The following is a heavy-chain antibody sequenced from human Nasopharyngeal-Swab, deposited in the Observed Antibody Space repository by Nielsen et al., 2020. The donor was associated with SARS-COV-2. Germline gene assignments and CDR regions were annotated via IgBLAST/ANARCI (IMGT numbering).Heavy chain of an antibody. D-gene: IGHD2-2*01. CDR3: AYYCSSTSCYPL. CDR2: ISAYNGNT. J-gene: IGHJ4*02. CDR1: GYTFTSYG. V-gene: IGHV1-18*01. Sequence: ASVKVSCKASGYTFTSYGISWVRQAPGQGLEWMGWISAYNGNTNYAQQLQGRVTITTGTSTSTAYMELRSLRCDDTAVDYCAYYCSSTSCYPLWGQGTLVTVSS.